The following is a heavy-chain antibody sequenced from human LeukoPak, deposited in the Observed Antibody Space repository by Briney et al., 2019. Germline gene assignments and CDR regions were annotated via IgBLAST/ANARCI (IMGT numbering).Heavy chain of an antibody. J-gene: IGHJ4*02. CDR2: ISSNGGST. D-gene: IGHD2-8*02. CDR3: VKDSGGREPYYFDY. V-gene: IGHV3-64D*06. Sequence: GGSLRLSCAVSGFTFSGAAMSWVRQAPGKGLEYVSAISSNGGSTYYADSVKGRFTISRDNSKNTLYLQMSSLRAEDTAVYYCVKDSGGREPYYFDYWGQGTLVTVSS. CDR1: GFTFSGAA.